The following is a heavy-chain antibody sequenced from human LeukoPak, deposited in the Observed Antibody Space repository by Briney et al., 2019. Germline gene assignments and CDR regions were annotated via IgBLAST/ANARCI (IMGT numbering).Heavy chain of an antibody. J-gene: IGHJ4*02. CDR2: IYHSGST. V-gene: IGHV4-38-2*02. CDR3: AREDPVLLWFGESDY. D-gene: IGHD3-10*01. Sequence: PSETLSLTCTVSGYSISSGYYWGWIRQPPGKGLEWIGSIYHSGSTYYNPSLKSRVTISVDTSKNQFSLKLSSVTAADTAVYYCAREDPVLLWFGESDYWGQGTLVTVSS. CDR1: GYSISSGYY.